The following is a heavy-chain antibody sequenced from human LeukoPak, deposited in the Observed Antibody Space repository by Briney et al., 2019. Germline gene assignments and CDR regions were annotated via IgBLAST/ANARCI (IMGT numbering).Heavy chain of an antibody. V-gene: IGHV1-2*02. D-gene: IGHD2-15*01. Sequence: ASVKVSCKASGYTFTGYYIHWVRQAPGQGLEWMGLINPNSGGTNYAQKFQGRVTMNRDTSISTAYMELSRLRSDDTAVYYCARESIVVVVAATGIDYWGQGTLVTVSS. CDR3: ARESIVVVVAATGIDY. CDR2: INPNSGGT. CDR1: GYTFTGYY. J-gene: IGHJ4*02.